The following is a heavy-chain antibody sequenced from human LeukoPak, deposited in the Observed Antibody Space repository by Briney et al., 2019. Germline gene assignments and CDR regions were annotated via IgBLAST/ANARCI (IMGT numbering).Heavy chain of an antibody. CDR1: GGSISSGDYY. V-gene: IGHV4-30-4*01. J-gene: IGHJ4*02. CDR2: IYYSGST. CDR3: SRGREWELSTHFDY. D-gene: IGHD1-26*01. Sequence: SQTLSLTCTVSGGSISSGDYYWSWIRQPPGKGLEWIGYIYYSGSTYYNLSLKSRVTISVDTSKNQFSLKLSSVTAADTAVYYCSRGREWELSTHFDYWGQGTLVTVSS.